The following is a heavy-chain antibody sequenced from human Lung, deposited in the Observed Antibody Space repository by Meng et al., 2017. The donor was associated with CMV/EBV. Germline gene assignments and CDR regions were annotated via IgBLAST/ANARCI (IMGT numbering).Heavy chain of an antibody. D-gene: IGHD2-2*01. CDR2: INPRSGGT. Sequence: SVXVSXXASGYTFAGYHLHWVRQAPGQGLEWLGWINPRSGGTNYAPNFRGRVTMTTDTSVNTVYMQLSRLIPDDTATYFCARWGGGDIIVVPAAFANWGQRTXVPVAS. CDR3: ARWGGGDIIVVPAAFAN. CDR1: GYTFAGYH. J-gene: IGHJ4*02. V-gene: IGHV1-2*02.